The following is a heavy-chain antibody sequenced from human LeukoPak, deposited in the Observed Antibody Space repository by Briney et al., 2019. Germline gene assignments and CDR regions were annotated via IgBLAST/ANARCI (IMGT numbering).Heavy chain of an antibody. CDR3: AREYNSGPKQTDAFDI. CDR1: GFTFSSYA. CDR2: ISGDEIWT. J-gene: IGHJ3*02. D-gene: IGHD3-22*01. V-gene: IGHV3-74*01. Sequence: HPGGSLRLSCAASGFTFSSYAMSWVRQAPGKGLVWVSRISGDEIWTSYADSVKGRFIISRDNAKNTVYLQMSSLRTEDTAVYYCAREYNSGPKQTDAFDIWGQGTMVTVSS.